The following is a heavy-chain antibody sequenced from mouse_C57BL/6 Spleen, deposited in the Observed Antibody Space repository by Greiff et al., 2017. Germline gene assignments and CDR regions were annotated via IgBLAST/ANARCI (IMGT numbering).Heavy chain of an antibody. J-gene: IGHJ1*03. CDR1: GYTFTDYE. V-gene: IGHV1-15*01. Sequence: QVQLQQSGAELVRPGASVTLSRKASGYTFTDYEMHWVKQTPVHGLEWIGAIDPETGGTAYNQKFKGKAILTADKSSSTAYMELRSLTSEDSAVYYCTRAYGSSYGYFDVWGTGTTVTVSS. CDR3: TRAYGSSYGYFDV. CDR2: IDPETGGT. D-gene: IGHD1-1*01.